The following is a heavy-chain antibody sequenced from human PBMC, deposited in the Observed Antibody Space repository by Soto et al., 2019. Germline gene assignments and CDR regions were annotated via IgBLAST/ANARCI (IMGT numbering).Heavy chain of an antibody. Sequence: GGSLRLSCAASGFPFSSTDMTWVRQAPGKGLYWVSTIDGSGGTTYYADSVEGRFTISRDNSMNTVYLQMNSLRADDTALYYCAKNSGWFNTWGQGALVTVYS. J-gene: IGHJ5*02. CDR1: GFPFSSTD. D-gene: IGHD3-10*01. CDR2: IDGSGGTT. V-gene: IGHV3-23*01. CDR3: AKNSGWFNT.